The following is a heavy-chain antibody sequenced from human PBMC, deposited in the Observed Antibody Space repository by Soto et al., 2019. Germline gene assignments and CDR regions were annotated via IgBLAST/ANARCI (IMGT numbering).Heavy chain of an antibody. CDR1: GYTFSSYA. CDR2: IHAGNGDT. J-gene: IGHJ5*02. Sequence: QVQLVQSGAEVKKPGASVKVSCKASGYTFSSYAVQWVRQAPGQSLEWIGWIHAGNGDTKYSQKFHGRVTLTRDTSANTAYMDLSSLRSEDTAVYYCARVPRYTSDIVEVPAVMFDDWFVPWGQETLVTVSS. V-gene: IGHV1-3*01. D-gene: IGHD2-2*01. CDR3: ARVPRYTSDIVEVPAVMFDDWFVP.